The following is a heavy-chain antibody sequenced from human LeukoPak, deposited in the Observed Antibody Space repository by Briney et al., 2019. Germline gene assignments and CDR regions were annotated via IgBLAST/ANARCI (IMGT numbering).Heavy chain of an antibody. CDR1: GGSISSYY. Sequence: SETLSLTCTVSGGSISSYYWNWIRQPAGKGLEWIGRIYTSGSTNYNPSLKSRVTMSVDTSRNQFSLKLSSVTAADTAVYYCARHRSITIFGVVTINAFDIWGQGTMVTVSS. CDR2: IYTSGST. J-gene: IGHJ3*02. CDR3: ARHRSITIFGVVTINAFDI. V-gene: IGHV4-4*07. D-gene: IGHD3-3*01.